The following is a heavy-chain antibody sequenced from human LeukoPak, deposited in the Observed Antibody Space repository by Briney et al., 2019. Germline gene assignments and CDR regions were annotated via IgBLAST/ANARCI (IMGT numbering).Heavy chain of an antibody. CDR2: ISWNSGSI. Sequence: GGSLRLSCAASGFTFDDYAMHWVRQAPGKGLEWVSGISWNSGSIGCADSVKGRFTISRDNAKNSLYLQMNSLRAEDTALYYCAKDQGPWGQGTLVTVSS. J-gene: IGHJ5*02. CDR3: AKDQGP. V-gene: IGHV3-9*01. CDR1: GFTFDDYA.